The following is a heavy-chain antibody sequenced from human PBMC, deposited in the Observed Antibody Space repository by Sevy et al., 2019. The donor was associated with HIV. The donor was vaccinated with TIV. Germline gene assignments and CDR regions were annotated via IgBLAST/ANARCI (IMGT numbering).Heavy chain of an antibody. CDR3: ARVVAYCSGGSCFPGYYYGMDV. V-gene: IGHV3-21*01. CDR1: GFTFSNYN. D-gene: IGHD2-15*01. CDR2: ISSSSRYI. J-gene: IGHJ6*02. Sequence: GGSLRLSCAASGFTFSNYNMNWVRQAPGKGLEWVSSISSSSRYIYYEDSMKGRFTISGDNAKNSLYLQMNSLRAEDTAVYYCARVVAYCSGGSCFPGYYYGMDVWGQGTTVTVSS.